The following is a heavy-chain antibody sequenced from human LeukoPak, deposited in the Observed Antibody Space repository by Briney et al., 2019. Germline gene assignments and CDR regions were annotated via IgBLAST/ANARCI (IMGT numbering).Heavy chain of an antibody. CDR3: ASAATSGTYNLDS. J-gene: IGHJ4*02. D-gene: IGHD1-26*01. V-gene: IGHV4-34*01. CDR1: GGSFSDYY. Sequence: PSETLSLTCAVYGGSFSDYYWSWIRQPPGKGLDWIGEINHSGTTNYKPSLKSRVTISVDTSKNQFSLKLTSVTAADTAVYYCASAATSGTYNLDSWGQGTLVTVSS. CDR2: INHSGTT.